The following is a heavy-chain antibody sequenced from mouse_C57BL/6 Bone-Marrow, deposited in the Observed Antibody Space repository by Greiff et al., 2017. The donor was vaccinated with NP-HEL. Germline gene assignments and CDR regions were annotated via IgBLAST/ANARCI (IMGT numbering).Heavy chain of an antibody. J-gene: IGHJ2*01. CDR1: GYTFTSYW. Sequence: VKLQQPGAELVKPGASVKLSCKASGYTFTSYWMHWVKQRPGQGLEWIGMIHPNSGSTNYNEKFKSKATLTVDKSSSTAYMQLSSLTSEDSAVYYCARCGGNYYFDYWGQGTTLTVSS. D-gene: IGHD2-1*01. CDR2: IHPNSGST. V-gene: IGHV1-64*01. CDR3: ARCGGNYYFDY.